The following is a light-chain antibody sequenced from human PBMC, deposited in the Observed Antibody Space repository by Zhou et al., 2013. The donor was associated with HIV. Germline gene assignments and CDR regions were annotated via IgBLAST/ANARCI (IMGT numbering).Light chain of an antibody. CDR1: QDINNN. CDR3: QQYNNVPWT. V-gene: IGKV1-33*01. CDR2: AAS. J-gene: IGKJ1*01. Sequence: DIQMTQSPSSLAASVGDRITITCQASQDINNNLNWYHQKPGKAPKLLIYAASNLESGVPSRFSGSGSGTDFTFTISSLQPEDIATYYCQQYNNVPWTFGQGTKVEIK.